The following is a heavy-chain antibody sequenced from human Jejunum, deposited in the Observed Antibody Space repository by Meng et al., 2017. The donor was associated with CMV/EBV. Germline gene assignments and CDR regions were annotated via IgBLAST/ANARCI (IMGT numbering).Heavy chain of an antibody. V-gene: IGHV3-23*01. CDR3: ASHTGSGSRPLDY. CDR2: ISGSGGSA. Sequence: FGFTFSDYAMSWFRQAPGKGLAWVSAISGSGGSAYYADSVKGRFTISRDTSKSTLYLQMNSLRAEDTAVYYCASHTGSGSRPLDYWGQGTLVTVSS. J-gene: IGHJ4*02. CDR1: GFTFSDYA. D-gene: IGHD1-26*01.